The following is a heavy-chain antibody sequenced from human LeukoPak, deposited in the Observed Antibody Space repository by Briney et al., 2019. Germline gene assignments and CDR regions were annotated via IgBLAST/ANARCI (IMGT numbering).Heavy chain of an antibody. CDR3: ARGSGPTYGMDV. J-gene: IGHJ6*02. V-gene: IGHV4-34*01. CDR1: GGSFSGYF. D-gene: IGHD1-1*01. Sequence: SETLSLTCAVYGGSFSGYFWSWIRQPPGKGLEWIGEVNHSGSTNYNPSLKSRVAISVDTSKNQFSLRLSSVTAADTAVYYCARGSGPTYGMDVWGHGTTVTVFS. CDR2: VNHSGST.